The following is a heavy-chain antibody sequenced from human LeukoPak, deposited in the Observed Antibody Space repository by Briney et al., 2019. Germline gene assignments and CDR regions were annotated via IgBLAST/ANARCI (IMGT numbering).Heavy chain of an antibody. CDR1: GFPFSSYS. Sequence: GGSPRLSCAASGFPFSSYSIHRVRQAPGTGLEWVAVLSYDGSIKYYAGSVKGRFTISRDNSKNTLLLQLNSLKAEDTAVYYCARDLGRSGIGVVIYWYFDLWGRGTLVTVSS. J-gene: IGHJ2*01. D-gene: IGHD3-22*01. V-gene: IGHV3-30-3*01. CDR2: LSYDGSIK. CDR3: ARDLGRSGIGVVIYWYFDL.